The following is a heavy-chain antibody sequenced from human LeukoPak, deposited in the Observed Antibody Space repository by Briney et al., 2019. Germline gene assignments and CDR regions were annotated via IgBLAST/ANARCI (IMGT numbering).Heavy chain of an antibody. V-gene: IGHV4-34*01. CDR3: ARAGRLPIDY. J-gene: IGHJ4*02. CDR1: GGSFSGYY. CDR2: INHSGSGST. Sequence: SETLSLTCAVYGGSFSGYYWSWIRQPPGKGLEWIGEINHSGSGSTNYNPSLKSRVTVSVDTSKNQFSLKLSSVTAADTAVYYRARAGRLPIDYWGQGTLVTVSS. D-gene: IGHD4-11*01.